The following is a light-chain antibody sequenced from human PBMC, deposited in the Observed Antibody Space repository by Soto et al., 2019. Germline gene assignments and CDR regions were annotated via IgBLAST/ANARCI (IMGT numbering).Light chain of an antibody. CDR1: SGHSSNA. CDR3: QTWGTGIQV. CDR2: LNSDGSH. J-gene: IGLJ2*01. V-gene: IGLV4-69*01. Sequence: QLVLTQSPSASASLGASVKLTCTLSSGHSSNAIAWHQQQPEKGPRYLMKLNSDGSHSKGDGIPDRFSGSSSGAERYLTISSLQSEDEADYYCQTWGTGIQVFGGGTKLNVL.